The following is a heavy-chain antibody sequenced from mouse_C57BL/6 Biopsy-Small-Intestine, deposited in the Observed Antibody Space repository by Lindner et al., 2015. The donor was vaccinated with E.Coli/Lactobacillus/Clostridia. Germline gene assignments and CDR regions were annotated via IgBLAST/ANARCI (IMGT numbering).Heavy chain of an antibody. V-gene: IGHV1-19*01. CDR2: INPYNGAD. D-gene: IGHD1-1*01. Sequence: VQLQESGPVLVKPGASVKMSCKASGYTFTDFYMNWVRQSHGRSLEWIGIINPYNGADGCNQKFEGKATLTVDKSSSTAYMELNSLTSEDSAVYYCARAGGSSYDWYFDVWGTGTTVTVSS. CDR3: ARAGGSSYDWYFDV. J-gene: IGHJ1*03. CDR1: GYTFTDFY.